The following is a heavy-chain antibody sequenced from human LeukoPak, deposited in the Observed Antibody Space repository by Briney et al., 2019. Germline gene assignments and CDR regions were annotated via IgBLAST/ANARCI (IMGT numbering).Heavy chain of an antibody. CDR1: GGSISSSNW. J-gene: IGHJ5*02. D-gene: IGHD3-16*02. CDR2: IYHSGST. V-gene: IGHV4-4*02. CDR3: ARDINYDYVWGSYRRNYNWFDP. Sequence: SETLSLTCAVSGGSISSSNWWSWVRQPPGKGLEGFGEIYHSGSTNYNQSLKSRVTISGDKSKNQFSLKMSSVTAADTAVYYCARDINYDYVWGSYRRNYNWFDPWGQGTLVTVSS.